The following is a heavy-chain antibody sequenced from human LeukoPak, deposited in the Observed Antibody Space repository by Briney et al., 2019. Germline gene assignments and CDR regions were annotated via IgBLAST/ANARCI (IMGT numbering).Heavy chain of an antibody. Sequence: GGSLRLSCAASGFTFSSYAMSWVRQAPGKGLEWVSAISGSGGNTYYADSVKGRLTISRDNSENTVYLQMNRLRAEDTAVYYCAKDPILTGYYSTFDYWGQGTLVTVSS. D-gene: IGHD3-9*01. CDR3: AKDPILTGYYSTFDY. CDR2: ISGSGGNT. J-gene: IGHJ4*02. V-gene: IGHV3-23*01. CDR1: GFTFSSYA.